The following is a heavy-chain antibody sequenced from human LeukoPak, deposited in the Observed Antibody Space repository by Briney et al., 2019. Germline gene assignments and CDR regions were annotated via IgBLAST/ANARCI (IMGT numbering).Heavy chain of an antibody. CDR1: GFTFSSYS. Sequence: GGSQRLSCAASGFTFSSYSMNWVRQAPGKGLEWVSSISSSSSYIYYADSVKGRFTISRDNAKNSLYLQMNSLRAEDTAVYYCARWRKFYCSGGSCYSGFSYYYYGMDVWGQGTTVAVSS. V-gene: IGHV3-21*01. CDR2: ISSSSSYI. D-gene: IGHD2-15*01. CDR3: ARWRKFYCSGGSCYSGFSYYYYGMDV. J-gene: IGHJ6*02.